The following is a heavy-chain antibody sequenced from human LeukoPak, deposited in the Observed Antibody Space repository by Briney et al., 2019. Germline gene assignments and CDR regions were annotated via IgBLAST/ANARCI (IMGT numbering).Heavy chain of an antibody. CDR1: GYTFTSYG. CDR2: ISAYNGKT. V-gene: IGHV1-18*04. J-gene: IGHJ6*04. Sequence: ASVKVSCKASGYTFTSYGISWVRQAPGQGLEWMGWISAYNGKTNYAQKLQGRVTMTTDTSTSTAYMELRSLRSDDTAVYYCARVPGAAYYYGMDVWGKGTTVTVSS. CDR3: ARVPGAAYYYGMDV. D-gene: IGHD2-15*01.